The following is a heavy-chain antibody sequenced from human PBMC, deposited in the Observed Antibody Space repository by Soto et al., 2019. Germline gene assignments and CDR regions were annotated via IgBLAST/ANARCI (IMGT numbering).Heavy chain of an antibody. CDR3: ARGPIRGVQYYFDL. CDR1: GDAISSSYW. D-gene: IGHD3-10*01. J-gene: IGHJ4*02. Sequence: QVQLRESGPGLVKPSGTLSLTCAVSGDAISSSYWWNWVRQSPGRGLEWIGEIFHIGSTNYNPSLKGRLTMSVDKTKNHFSLTLTSVTAADTAVYFWARGPIRGVQYYFDLWGPGTLVAVSS. V-gene: IGHV4-4*02. CDR2: IFHIGST.